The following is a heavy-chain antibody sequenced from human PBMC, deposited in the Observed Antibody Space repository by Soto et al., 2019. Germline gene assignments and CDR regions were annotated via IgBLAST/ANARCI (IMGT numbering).Heavy chain of an antibody. J-gene: IGHJ5*02. V-gene: IGHV3-23*01. CDR1: GFSFSTYA. CDR3: AKLCEQKPLRARDP. Sequence: EVQLLESGGGLVQPGGSLRLSCAASGFSFSTYAMSWVRQAPGKGLEWVSGISAGGGNTYYADSVRGRFTISRDNSKNTVDLKISSLRGEDTALYFCAKLCEQKPLRARDPWGLGTLDTVFS. CDR2: ISAGGGNT. D-gene: IGHD2-21*02.